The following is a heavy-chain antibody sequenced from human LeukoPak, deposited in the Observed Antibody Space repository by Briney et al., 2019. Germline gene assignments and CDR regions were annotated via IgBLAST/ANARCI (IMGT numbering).Heavy chain of an antibody. V-gene: IGHV3-74*01. CDR3: ARGPNSNWSGLDF. J-gene: IGHJ4*02. CDR2: ISPTGSTT. D-gene: IGHD6-6*01. CDR1: GFSFSGHW. Sequence: GGSLRLSCTASGFSFSGHWMHWARQLPGKGLVWVSRISPTGSTTSYAHSVKGRFTVSRDNAKSTLYLQVNNLRAEDTAVYYCARGPNSNWSGLDFWGQGTLLTVSS.